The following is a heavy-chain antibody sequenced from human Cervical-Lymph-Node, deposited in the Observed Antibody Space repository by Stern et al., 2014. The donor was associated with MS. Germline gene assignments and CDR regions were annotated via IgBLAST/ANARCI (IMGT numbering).Heavy chain of an antibody. CDR3: AKDRAGTVPDAFDI. CDR1: GFTFSSHA. D-gene: IGHD1-7*01. CDR2: VAVSGAT. Sequence: EVQLVESGGGLVQPGGSLRLSCVVSGFTFSSHAMAWVRQAQGPGLEWVSRVAVSGATYYADSIKGQFTISRDNSKNTLYLQMNSLRADDTAVFYCAKDRAGTVPDAFDIWGQGTLVTVS. V-gene: IGHV3-23*04. J-gene: IGHJ3*02.